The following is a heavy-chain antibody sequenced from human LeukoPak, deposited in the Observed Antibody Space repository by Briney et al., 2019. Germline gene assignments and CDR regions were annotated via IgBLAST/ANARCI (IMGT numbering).Heavy chain of an antibody. D-gene: IGHD4-23*01. CDR3: ARRALSGNTNWYFDL. CDR2: IFQGGTT. Sequence: TASETLSLTCTVSGYSIRSGFYWGWIRQAPGKGLEWIGSIFQGGTTFYNPSLKSRVIISADTSNNEFSLKLSSVTAADTAVYYCARRALSGNTNWYFDLWGRGTLVTVSS. J-gene: IGHJ2*01. V-gene: IGHV4-38-2*02. CDR1: GYSIRSGFY.